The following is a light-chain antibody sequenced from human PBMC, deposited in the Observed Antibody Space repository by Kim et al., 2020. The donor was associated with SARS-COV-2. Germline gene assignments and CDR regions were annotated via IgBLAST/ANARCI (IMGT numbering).Light chain of an antibody. Sequence: QKDTIPCPGSRPTIGNHAVTQDQQRPRTSSKLLKHDNKLQSSGIPGRFSGSKSVTAATLGIAGLQTGDEAVYYCATWDNSLSGGVFGGGTQLTVL. J-gene: IGLJ3*02. CDR3: ATWDNSLSGGV. CDR2: DNK. CDR1: RPTIGNHA. V-gene: IGLV1-51*01.